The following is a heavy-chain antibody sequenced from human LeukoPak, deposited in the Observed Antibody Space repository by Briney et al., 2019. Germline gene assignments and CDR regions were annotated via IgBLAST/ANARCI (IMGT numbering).Heavy chain of an antibody. J-gene: IGHJ3*02. CDR1: GYSFTSYW. CDR2: IYPGDSDT. D-gene: IGHD3-22*01. V-gene: IGHV5-51*01. Sequence: GAPLQISCKGSGYSFTSYWIGWVRRLPGKGLEWMGIIYPGDSDTRYSPSFQGQVTISADKSISTAYLQWSSLKASDTAMYYCARRDYYDSRGYQKAFDIWGQGTMVTVSS. CDR3: ARRDYYDSRGYQKAFDI.